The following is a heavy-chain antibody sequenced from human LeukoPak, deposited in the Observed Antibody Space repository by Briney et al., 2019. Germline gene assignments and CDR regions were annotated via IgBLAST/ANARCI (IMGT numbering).Heavy chain of an antibody. CDR1: GFTFNAHW. Sequence: GGSLRPSCAPSGFTFNAHWMHWVRQPPEKGLVWLSRINTDGSTTNYADAVKGRFTISRDNAKDTLYLQMNSLRVEDTAVYYCARDLNWNQADYWGQGSLVTVSS. J-gene: IGHJ4*02. CDR2: INTDGSTT. V-gene: IGHV3-74*01. D-gene: IGHD1-20*01. CDR3: ARDLNWNQADY.